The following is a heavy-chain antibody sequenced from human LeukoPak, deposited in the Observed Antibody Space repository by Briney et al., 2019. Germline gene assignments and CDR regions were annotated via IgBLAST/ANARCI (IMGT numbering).Heavy chain of an antibody. CDR1: GFTFSSYW. V-gene: IGHV3-7*01. D-gene: IGHD3-22*01. J-gene: IGHJ3*02. CDR2: IKQDGSEK. CDR3: ARVGDDYYDSRAFDI. Sequence: GGSLRLSCAASGFTFSSYWMSWVRQAPGKGLEWVANIKQDGSEKYYVDSVKGRFTISRDNAKNSLYLQMNSLRAEDTAVYYCARVGDDYYDSRAFDIWGQGTMVTVSS.